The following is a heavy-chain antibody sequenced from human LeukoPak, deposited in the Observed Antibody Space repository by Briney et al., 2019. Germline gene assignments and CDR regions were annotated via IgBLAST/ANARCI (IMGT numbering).Heavy chain of an antibody. Sequence: SMIVSCTATGVTIRDYLMSWCRQAQGKVLEWIGFISGGTTEYAASVKGRFTISRDDSTSIAYLQMNSLTTEDTAVYYCSRGSGWLSVYWGQGTLVTVSS. V-gene: IGHV3-49*03. D-gene: IGHD6-19*01. J-gene: IGHJ4*02. CDR2: ISGGTT. CDR3: SRGSGWLSVY. CDR1: GVTIRDYL.